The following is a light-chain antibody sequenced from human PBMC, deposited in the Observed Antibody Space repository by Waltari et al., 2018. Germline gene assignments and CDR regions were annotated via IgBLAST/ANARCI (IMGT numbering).Light chain of an antibody. Sequence: IVLTQSPATLSLSPGERATLSCRASQTVSTYLAWFHQKPGQAPRLRIYDASNRAPGIPARFSGSESGTDFSLTFSSLEPEDFAVYYCLQRSLWPWTFGQGTKVAVK. CDR2: DAS. V-gene: IGKV3-11*01. J-gene: IGKJ1*01. CDR1: QTVSTY. CDR3: LQRSLWPWT.